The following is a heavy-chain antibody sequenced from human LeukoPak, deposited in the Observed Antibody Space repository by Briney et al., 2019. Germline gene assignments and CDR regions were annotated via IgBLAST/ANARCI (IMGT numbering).Heavy chain of an antibody. D-gene: IGHD3-22*01. CDR1: GLTFSGYS. J-gene: IGHJ3*02. CDR3: ARGGDDSSGYYPGDNAFDI. CDR2: ISSSGSHK. V-gene: IGHV3-21*06. Sequence: PGGSLRLSCAASGLTFSGYSFNWFRQARGKGLEWVSSISSSGSHKYYADSMEGRFSISRDNAKNLVYLHMNSLRAEDTAMYYYARGGDDSSGYYPGDNAFDIWGQGTMVTVSS.